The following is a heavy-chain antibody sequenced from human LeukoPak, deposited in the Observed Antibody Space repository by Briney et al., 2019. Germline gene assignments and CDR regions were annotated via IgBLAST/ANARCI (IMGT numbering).Heavy chain of an antibody. D-gene: IGHD6-6*01. V-gene: IGHV4-59*08. CDR3: AREYSSSSGRRAFDI. Sequence: SETLSLTCIVSGGSISPYYWSWIRQPPGKGLEWIGYIYYSGSTNYDPSLKSRVTILVDTSKNQFSLRLSSVTAADTAVYYCAREYSSSSGRRAFDIWGQGTMVTVSS. J-gene: IGHJ3*02. CDR2: IYYSGST. CDR1: GGSISPYY.